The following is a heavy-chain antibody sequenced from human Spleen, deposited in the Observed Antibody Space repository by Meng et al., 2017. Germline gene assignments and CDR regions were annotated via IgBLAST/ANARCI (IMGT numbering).Heavy chain of an antibody. J-gene: IGHJ1*01. D-gene: IGHD3-10*01. CDR3: LRGSGGSV. CDR2: IYHTGTT. CDR1: GGSISTSEW. V-gene: IGHV4-4*02. Sequence: QVQLQESGPGLVKPSGTLSLTCAVSGGSISTSEWWSWVRQPPGKGLEWIGEIYHTGTTNYNPSLKSRVSMSIDKSKNQFSLKLTSVTAADTAVYHCLRGSGGSVWGQGTLVTVSS.